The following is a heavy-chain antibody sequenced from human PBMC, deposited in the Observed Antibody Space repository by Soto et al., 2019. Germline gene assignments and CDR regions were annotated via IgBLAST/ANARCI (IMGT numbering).Heavy chain of an antibody. J-gene: IGHJ4*02. CDR3: ARVAVLTAAGTTDY. CDR1: GFTFSDYY. CDR2: ISGTSDSI. Sequence: QVQLVESGGGLVRPGGSLRLSCAASGFTFSDYYMRWIRQVPGKGLEWVAYISGTSDSIPYADSVKGRFTISRDNAKNSLYLQMNSLSAEDTAVYYCARVAVLTAAGTTDYWGQGTLVTVSS. V-gene: IGHV3-11*06. D-gene: IGHD6-13*01.